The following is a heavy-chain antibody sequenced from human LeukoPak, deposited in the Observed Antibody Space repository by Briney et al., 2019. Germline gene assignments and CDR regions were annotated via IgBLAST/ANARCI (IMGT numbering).Heavy chain of an antibody. Sequence: ASVKVSCKASGYTFTSYGISWVRQAPGQGLEWMGWISAYNGNTNYAQKLQGRVTMTTGTSTSTAYMELRSLRSDDTAVYYCARTYDYGDFTPFGYFDYWGQGTLVTVSS. J-gene: IGHJ4*02. CDR3: ARTYDYGDFTPFGYFDY. CDR1: GYTFTSYG. V-gene: IGHV1-18*01. CDR2: ISAYNGNT. D-gene: IGHD4-17*01.